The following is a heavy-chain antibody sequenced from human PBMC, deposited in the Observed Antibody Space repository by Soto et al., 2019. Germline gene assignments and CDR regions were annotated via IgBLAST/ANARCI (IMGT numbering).Heavy chain of an antibody. D-gene: IGHD3-10*02. CDR1: GFTFSSYA. CDR2: ISGSGGST. J-gene: IGHJ4*02. CDR3: AKDNDRGVIIYFDY. V-gene: IGHV3-23*01. Sequence: GGSLRLSSAASGFTFSSYAMSWVRQAPGKGLEGVSAISGSGGSTYYADSVKGRFTISRDNSKNTLYLQMNSLRAEDTAVYYCAKDNDRGVIIYFDYWGQGTLVTVSS.